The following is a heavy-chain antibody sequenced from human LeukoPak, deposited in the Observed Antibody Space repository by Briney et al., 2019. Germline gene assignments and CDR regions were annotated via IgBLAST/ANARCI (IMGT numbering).Heavy chain of an antibody. CDR3: ARGGYCGGDCYFYY. J-gene: IGHJ4*02. CDR1: GGSISSSSYY. CDR2: IYTSGST. Sequence: SETLSLTCTVSGGSISSSSYYWGWIRQPPGKGLEWIGRIYTSGSTNYNPSLKSRVTISVDTSKNQFSLKLSSVTAADTAVYYCARGGYCGGDCYFYYWGQGTLVTVSS. V-gene: IGHV4-61*02. D-gene: IGHD2-21*02.